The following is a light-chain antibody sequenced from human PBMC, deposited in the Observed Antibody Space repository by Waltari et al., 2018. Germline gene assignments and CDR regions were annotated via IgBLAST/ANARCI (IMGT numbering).Light chain of an antibody. Sequence: VVVTQTPLSLTVTPGEPASISCRSSQSLLDSEDGATSLDWYLQKPGQSPKLLIFTLSNRAPGVPDRFTGSGSGTYFTLKISRVEAEDVGVYYCMQRIGFPWSFGQGTKVEIK. J-gene: IGKJ1*01. CDR2: TLS. V-gene: IGKV2-40*01. CDR3: MQRIGFPWS. CDR1: QSLLDSEDGATS.